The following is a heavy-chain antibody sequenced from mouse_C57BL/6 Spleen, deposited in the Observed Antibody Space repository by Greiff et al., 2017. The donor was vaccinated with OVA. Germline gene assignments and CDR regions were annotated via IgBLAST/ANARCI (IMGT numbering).Heavy chain of an antibody. J-gene: IGHJ4*01. CDR1: GFTFSSYG. V-gene: IGHV5-6*01. CDR3: ARLGYYGNPYYYAMDY. Sequence: EVKVVESGGDLVKPGGSLKLSCAASGFTFSSYGMSWVRQTPDKRLEWVATISSGGSYTYYPDSVKGRFTISRDNAKNTLYLQMSSLKSEDTAMYYCARLGYYGNPYYYAMDYWGQGTSVTVSS. D-gene: IGHD2-1*01. CDR2: ISSGGSYT.